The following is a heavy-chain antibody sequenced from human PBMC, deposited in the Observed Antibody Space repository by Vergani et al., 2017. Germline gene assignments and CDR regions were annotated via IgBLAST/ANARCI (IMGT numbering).Heavy chain of an antibody. CDR2: IIPIFGTA. V-gene: IGHV1-69*06. CDR3: AREATYYDFWSGYYEGPYYYYYMDV. Sequence: QVQLVQSGAEVKKPGASVKVSCKASGYTFTGYYMHWVRQAPGQGLEWMGGIIPIFGTANYAQKFQGRVTITADKSTSTAYMELSSLRSEDTAVYYCAREATYYDFWSGYYEGPYYYYYMDVWGKGTTVTVSS. CDR1: GYTFTGYY. J-gene: IGHJ6*03. D-gene: IGHD3-3*01.